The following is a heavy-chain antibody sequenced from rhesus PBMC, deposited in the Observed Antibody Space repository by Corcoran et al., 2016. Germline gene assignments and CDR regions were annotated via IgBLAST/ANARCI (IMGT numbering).Heavy chain of an antibody. CDR2: IYGSGGST. CDR3: ASGKTVSYY. J-gene: IGHJ4*01. V-gene: IGHV4S14*01. D-gene: IGHD4-29*01. Sequence: QVHLQDSGPGLVKPSETPSLTCAVSGGSISGDYYWSWIRQPPGKGLEWIGSIYGSGGSTYLNPSLKGGVTLSEDTPKNQLSLELSSVTAADTAVYYCASGKTVSYYWCQGVLVTVSS. CDR1: GGSISGDYY.